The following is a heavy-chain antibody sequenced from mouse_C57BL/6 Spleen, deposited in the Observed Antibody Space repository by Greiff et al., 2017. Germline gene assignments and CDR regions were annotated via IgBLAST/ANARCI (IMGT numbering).Heavy chain of an antibody. V-gene: IGHV1-69*01. D-gene: IGHD1-1*01. CDR3: ARGGLGITTGYYFDY. J-gene: IGHJ2*01. CDR1: GYTFTSYW. Sequence: QVQLQQPGAELVMPGASVKLSCKASGYTFTSYWMHWVKQRPGQGLEWIGEIDPSDSYTNYNQKFKGKSTLTVDKSSSTAYMQLSSLTSEDSAVYYCARGGLGITTGYYFDYWGQGTTLTVSS. CDR2: IDPSDSYT.